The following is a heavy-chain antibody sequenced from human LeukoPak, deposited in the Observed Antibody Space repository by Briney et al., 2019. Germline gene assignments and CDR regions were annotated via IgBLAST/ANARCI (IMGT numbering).Heavy chain of an antibody. V-gene: IGHV3-66*04. CDR1: GFTVGSNY. CDR3: ARLSANSSAYFFDY. D-gene: IGHD3-22*01. Sequence: GGSLRLSCAAFGFTVGSNYMSWVRQAPGKGLEWVSIIYRGGSTNYADSVKGRFTISRDTSKNTLYLQMNSLRAEDTAVYYCARLSANSSAYFFDYWGQGTLVTVSS. J-gene: IGHJ4*02. CDR2: IYRGGST.